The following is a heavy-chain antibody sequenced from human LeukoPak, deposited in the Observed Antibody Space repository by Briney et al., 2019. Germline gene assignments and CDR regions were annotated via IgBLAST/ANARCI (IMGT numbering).Heavy chain of an antibody. V-gene: IGHV3-30*18. CDR3: AKDVGQLVLRKAFDI. D-gene: IGHD6-13*01. Sequence: PGGSLRLSCAASGFTFSSYGMHWVRQAPGKGLEWVAVISYDGSNKYYADSVKGRFTISRDNSKNTLYLQMNSLRAEDTAVYYCAKDVGQLVLRKAFDIWGQGTMVTVSS. CDR1: GFTFSSYG. J-gene: IGHJ3*02. CDR2: ISYDGSNK.